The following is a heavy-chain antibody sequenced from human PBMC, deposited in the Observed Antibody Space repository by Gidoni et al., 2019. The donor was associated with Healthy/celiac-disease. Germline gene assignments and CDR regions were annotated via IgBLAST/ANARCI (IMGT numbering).Heavy chain of an antibody. J-gene: IGHJ5*02. CDR3: ARGILWFGELSPFNWFDP. V-gene: IGHV4-59*01. CDR1: GGSISSYY. CDR2: IYYSGST. Sequence: QVQLQESGPGLVKPSETLSLTCTVSGGSISSYYWSWIRQPPGKGLEWIGYIYYSGSTNYNPSLKSRVTISVDTSKNQFSLKLSSVTAADTAVYYCARGILWFGELSPFNWFDPWGQGTLVTVSS. D-gene: IGHD3-10*01.